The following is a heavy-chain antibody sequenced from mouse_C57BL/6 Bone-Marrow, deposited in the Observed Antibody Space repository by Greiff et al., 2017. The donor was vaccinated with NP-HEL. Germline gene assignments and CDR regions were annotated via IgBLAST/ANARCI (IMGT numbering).Heavy chain of an antibody. CDR2: ISSGSSTI. D-gene: IGHD1-1*01. CDR3: AKDYYGSSYYAMDY. V-gene: IGHV5-17*01. J-gene: IGHJ4*01. CDR1: GFTFSDYG. Sequence: EVKLQESGGGLVKPGGSLKLSCAASGFTFSDYGMHWVRQAPEKGLEWVAYISSGSSTIYYADTVKGRFPISRDNAKNTLFLQMTSLRSEDTAMYYCAKDYYGSSYYAMDYWGQGTSVTVSS.